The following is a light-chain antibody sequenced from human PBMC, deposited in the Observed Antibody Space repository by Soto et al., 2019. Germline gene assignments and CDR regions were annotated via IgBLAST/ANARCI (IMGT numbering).Light chain of an antibody. CDR2: GAS. CDR1: QSVSSSY. J-gene: IGKJ4*01. CDR3: QQYARSPLT. Sequence: EIVLTQYPGTLSLSPGERATLSCRASQSVSSSYLAWYQQKPGQAPRLLIYGASSRATGIPDRFSGTGSGTDFTLTISRLEPEDFAVYYCQQYARSPLTFGGGTKVEIK. V-gene: IGKV3-20*01.